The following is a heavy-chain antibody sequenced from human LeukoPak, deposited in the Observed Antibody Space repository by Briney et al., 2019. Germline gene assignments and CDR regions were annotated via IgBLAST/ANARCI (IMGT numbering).Heavy chain of an antibody. CDR1: GFTFSRFG. D-gene: IGHD6-13*01. J-gene: IGHJ4*02. Sequence: PGGSLRLSCAASGFTFSRFGMHWVRQAPGKGLEWVAIIWHDGSTKYYTDSVQGRFSVSRDNSNSTLYLQMDSLRGDDAAVYYCAKAVGSISWSFDYWGQGTLVTVSS. CDR3: AKAVGSISWSFDY. CDR2: IWHDGSTK. V-gene: IGHV3-30*02.